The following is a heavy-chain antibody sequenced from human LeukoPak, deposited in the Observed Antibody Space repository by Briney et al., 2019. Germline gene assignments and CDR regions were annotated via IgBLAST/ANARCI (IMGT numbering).Heavy chain of an antibody. CDR2: INPDGAGT. V-gene: IGHV1-46*01. CDR3: ARPLNQWEAFDI. D-gene: IGHD1-26*01. CDR1: GHIFTSYN. J-gene: IGHJ3*02. Sequence: EASVKVSCKASGHIFTSYNIHWVRQAPGQGLEWMAVINPDGAGTTYAQKFQGRVTMTRDTSTSTVYMDPSSLRSEDTAVYYCARPLNQWEAFDIWGQGTMVTVSS.